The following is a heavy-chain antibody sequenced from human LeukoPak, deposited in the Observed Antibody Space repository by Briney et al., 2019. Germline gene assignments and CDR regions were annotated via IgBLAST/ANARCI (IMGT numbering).Heavy chain of an antibody. D-gene: IGHD3-10*01. CDR1: GYTFTSYD. CDR2: MNPNSGNT. J-gene: IGHJ4*02. V-gene: IGHV1-8*01. CDR3: ARDLTLKHYYGSGSYYSDY. Sequence: ASVKVSCKASGYTFTSYDINWVRQATGQGLEWMGWMNPNSGNTGYAQKFQGRVTMTTDTSTSTAYMELRSLRSDDTAVYYCARDLTLKHYYGSGSYYSDYWGQGTLVTVSS.